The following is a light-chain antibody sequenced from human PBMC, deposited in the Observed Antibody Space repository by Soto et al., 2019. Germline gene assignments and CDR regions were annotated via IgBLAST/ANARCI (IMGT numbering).Light chain of an antibody. CDR2: EVS. Sequence: QSALTKPASVSGSPGQSITISCTGTSSDVGSYNLVSWYQQHPGKAPKLMIYEVSKRPSGVSNRFSGSKSANTASLTISGLQADDEADYYCCSYGGRSTYVFGTGTQLTVL. J-gene: IGLJ7*01. CDR3: CSYGGRSTYV. CDR1: SSDVGSYNL. V-gene: IGLV2-23*02.